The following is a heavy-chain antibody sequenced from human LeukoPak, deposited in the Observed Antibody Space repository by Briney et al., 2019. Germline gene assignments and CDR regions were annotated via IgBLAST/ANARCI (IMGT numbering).Heavy chain of an antibody. CDR2: IYHSGST. Sequence: SETLSLTCTVSGGSISSYYWSWIRQPPGKGLEWIGYIYHSGSTYYNPSLKSRVTISVDRSKNQFSLKLSSVAAADTAVYYCARDSSDWGFDYWGQGTLVTVSS. J-gene: IGHJ4*02. D-gene: IGHD3/OR15-3a*01. CDR3: ARDSSDWGFDY. V-gene: IGHV4-59*12. CDR1: GGSISSYY.